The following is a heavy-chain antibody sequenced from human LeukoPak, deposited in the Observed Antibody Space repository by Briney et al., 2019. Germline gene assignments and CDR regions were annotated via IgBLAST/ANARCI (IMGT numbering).Heavy chain of an antibody. CDR1: GFTFDDYA. V-gene: IGHV3-9*01. D-gene: IGHD3-16*01. CDR3: ARADRLGAALLASFDY. CDR2: ISWNSGSI. J-gene: IGHJ4*02. Sequence: QTGGSLRLSCAASGFTFDDYAMHWVRQAPGKGLEWVSGISWNSGSIGYADSVKGRFTISRDNAKNSLYLQMNSLRAEDTAVYYCARADRLGAALLASFDYWGQGTLVTVSS.